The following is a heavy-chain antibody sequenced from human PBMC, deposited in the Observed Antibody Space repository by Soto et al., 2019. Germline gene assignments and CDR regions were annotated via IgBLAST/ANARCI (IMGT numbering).Heavy chain of an antibody. D-gene: IGHD4-17*01. J-gene: IGHJ4*02. Sequence: ASVKVSCKASGYTFTSYGISWVRQAPGQGLEWMGWISAYNGNTNYAQKLQGRVTMTTDTSTSTAYMELRSLRPDDTAVYYCAMTTVYVYYFDYWGQGTLVTVSS. CDR2: ISAYNGNT. V-gene: IGHV1-18*01. CDR1: GYTFTSYG. CDR3: AMTTVYVYYFDY.